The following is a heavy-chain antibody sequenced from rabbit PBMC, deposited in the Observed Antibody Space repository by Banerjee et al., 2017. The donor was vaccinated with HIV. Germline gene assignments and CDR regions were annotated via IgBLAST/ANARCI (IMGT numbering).Heavy chain of an antibody. CDR3: ARDLAGAIGWNFCL. Sequence: QEQLVESGGGLVKPEGSLTLSCTASGFYFSNKAVMCWVRQAPGKGLEWIACIYAGSSDRSYYATWAKGRFTISKTSSTTVTLQMTSLTAADTATYFCARDLAGAIGWNFCLWGQGTLVTVS. J-gene: IGHJ4*01. CDR2: IYAGSSDRS. V-gene: IGHV1S45*01. CDR1: GFYFSNKAV. D-gene: IGHD4-1*01.